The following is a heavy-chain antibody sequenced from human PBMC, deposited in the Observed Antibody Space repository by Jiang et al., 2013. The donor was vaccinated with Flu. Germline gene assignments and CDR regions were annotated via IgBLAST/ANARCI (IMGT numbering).Heavy chain of an antibody. D-gene: IGHD5-18*01. CDR3: ARADSYGRILDYMDV. Sequence: IPIFGTANYAQKFQGRVTITADESTSTAYMELSSLRSEDTAVYYCARADSYGRILDYMDVWGKGTTVTVSS. V-gene: IGHV1-69*01. CDR2: IPIFGTA. J-gene: IGHJ6*03.